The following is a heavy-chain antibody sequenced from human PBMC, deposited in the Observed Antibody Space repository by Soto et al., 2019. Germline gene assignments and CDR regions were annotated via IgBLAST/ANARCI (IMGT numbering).Heavy chain of an antibody. J-gene: IGHJ4*02. CDR1: GFPFTRYS. CDR2: ISSTTNYI. V-gene: IGHV3-21*06. CDR3: ARESEDLTSNFDY. Sequence: EVQLVESGGGLVKPGGSLSLSCAASGFPFTRYSMNWVRQAPGKGLEWVSSISSTTNYIYYGDSMKGRFTISRDNAKNSLYLEMNSLRAEDTAVYYCARESEDLTSNFDYWGQGTLVTVSS.